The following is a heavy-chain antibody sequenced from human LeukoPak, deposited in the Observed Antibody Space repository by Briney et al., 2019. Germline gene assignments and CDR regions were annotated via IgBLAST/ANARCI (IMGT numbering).Heavy chain of an antibody. J-gene: IGHJ4*02. Sequence: GRSLRLSCAASGFTFSSYGMHWVRQAPGKGLEWVAVISYDGSNKYYADSVKGRFTISRDNSKNTLYLQMNSLRAEDTAVYYCAKDRADILTTYYFDYWGQGTLVTVSS. V-gene: IGHV3-30*18. CDR1: GFTFSSYG. CDR2: ISYDGSNK. D-gene: IGHD3-9*01. CDR3: AKDRADILTTYYFDY.